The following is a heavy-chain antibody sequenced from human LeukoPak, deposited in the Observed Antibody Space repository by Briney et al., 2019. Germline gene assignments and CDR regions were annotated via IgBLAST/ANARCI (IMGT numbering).Heavy chain of an antibody. D-gene: IGHD3-9*01. V-gene: IGHV3-7*03. CDR2: IKQDGSEK. CDR3: AREYPYYDILTGYYSSFDY. J-gene: IGHJ4*02. CDR1: GFTFSSYW. Sequence: GGSLRLSCAASGFTFSSYWMSWVRQAPGKGLEWVANIKQDGSEKYYVDSVKGRFTISRDNAKNSLYLKMNSLRAEDTALYYCAREYPYYDILTGYYSSFDYWGQGTVVTVSS.